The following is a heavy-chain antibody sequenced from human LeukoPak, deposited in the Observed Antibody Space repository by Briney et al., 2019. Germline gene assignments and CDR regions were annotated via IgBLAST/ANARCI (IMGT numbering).Heavy chain of an antibody. D-gene: IGHD7-27*01. J-gene: IGHJ4*02. CDR1: GGSISSGGYY. CDR2: IYTSGST. V-gene: IGHV4-61*02. CDR3: ARGSGVVDY. Sequence: TLSLTCNVSGGSISSGGYYWSWIRQPAGKGLEWIGRIYTSGSTNYNPSLKSRVTMSVDTSKNQFSLKLSSVTAADTAVYYCARGSGVVDYWGQGTLVTVSS.